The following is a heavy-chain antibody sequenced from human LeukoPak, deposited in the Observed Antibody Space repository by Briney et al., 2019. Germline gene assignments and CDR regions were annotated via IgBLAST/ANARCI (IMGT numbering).Heavy chain of an antibody. CDR2: IYSGGGT. D-gene: IGHD3-16*01. Sequence: GGSLSLSCATSGFTVSSNYMTWVRQAPGKGLEWASVIYSGGGTRYADSVKGRFTISRDNSKNTLYLQMNSLRAEDTAVYYCATHSGGYWGQGTLVTVSS. V-gene: IGHV3-66*01. CDR1: GFTVSSNY. CDR3: ATHSGGY. J-gene: IGHJ4*02.